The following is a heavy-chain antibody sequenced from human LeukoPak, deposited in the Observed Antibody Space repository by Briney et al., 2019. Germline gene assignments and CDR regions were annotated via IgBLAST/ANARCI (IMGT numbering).Heavy chain of an antibody. CDR2: IYPGDSDT. CDR3: ASAFPHRSLRRLGAAAGVFDP. V-gene: IGHV5-51*01. J-gene: IGHJ5*02. Sequence: GESLKISCKGSGYTFTNYWIGWVRQMPGKGLEWMGIIYPGDSDTRYSPSFQGQVTISADKSISTAYLQWSSLKASDTAMYYCASAFPHRSLRRLGAAAGVFDPWGQGTLVTVSS. D-gene: IGHD6-13*01. CDR1: GYTFTNYW.